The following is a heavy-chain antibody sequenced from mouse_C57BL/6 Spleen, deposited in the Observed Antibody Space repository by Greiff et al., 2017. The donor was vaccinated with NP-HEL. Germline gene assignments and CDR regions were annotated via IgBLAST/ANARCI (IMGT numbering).Heavy chain of an antibody. CDR3: ARGNYYGSRGYFDV. Sequence: QVHVKQPGAELVRPGTSVKLSCKASGYTFTSYWMHWVKQRPGQGLEWIGVIDPSDSYTNYNQKFKGKATLTVDTSSSTAYMQLSSLTSEDSAVYYCARGNYYGSRGYFDVWGTGTTVTVSS. V-gene: IGHV1-59*01. CDR2: IDPSDSYT. CDR1: GYTFTSYW. J-gene: IGHJ1*03. D-gene: IGHD1-1*01.